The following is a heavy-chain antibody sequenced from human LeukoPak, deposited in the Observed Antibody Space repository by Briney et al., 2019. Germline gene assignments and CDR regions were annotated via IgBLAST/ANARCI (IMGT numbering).Heavy chain of an antibody. Sequence: SETLSLTCTVSGGSISSYYWSWIRQPPGKGLEWIGYIYYSGSTNYNPSLKSRVTISVDTSKNQFSLKLSSVTAEDTAVYYCARRVDSSGYLDYWGQGTLVTVSS. CDR2: IYYSGST. D-gene: IGHD3-22*01. J-gene: IGHJ4*02. V-gene: IGHV4-59*12. CDR1: GGSISSYY. CDR3: ARRVDSSGYLDY.